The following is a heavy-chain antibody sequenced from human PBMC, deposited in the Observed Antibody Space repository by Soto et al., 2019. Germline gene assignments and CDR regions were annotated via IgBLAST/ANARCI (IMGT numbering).Heavy chain of an antibody. Sequence: GASVKVSCKASGGTFSSCAISCVRQAPGQGLEWMGGIIPIFGTANYAQKFQGRVTITADESTSTAYMELSSLRSEDTAVYYCARALSGAARRPDWGQGTLVTVSS. J-gene: IGHJ4*02. CDR2: IIPIFGTA. D-gene: IGHD6-6*01. CDR3: ARALSGAARRPD. V-gene: IGHV1-69*13. CDR1: GGTFSSCA.